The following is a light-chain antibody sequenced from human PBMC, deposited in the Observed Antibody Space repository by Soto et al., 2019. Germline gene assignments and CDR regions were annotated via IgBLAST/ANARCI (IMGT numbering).Light chain of an antibody. CDR3: QQTYSSPPT. CDR1: QSISTY. CDR2: AAS. J-gene: IGKJ1*01. V-gene: IGKV1-39*01. Sequence: DIQMTPSPSSLSASVGDRVTITCRASQSISTYLNWYQQKPGKAPKLLIYAASNLQSGVPSRFSGSGSGTDFTLTISSLQPQDVATYYCQQTYSSPPTFGQGTKVEIK.